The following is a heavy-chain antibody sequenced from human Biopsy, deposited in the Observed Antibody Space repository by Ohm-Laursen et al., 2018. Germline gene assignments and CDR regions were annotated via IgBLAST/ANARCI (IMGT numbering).Heavy chain of an antibody. V-gene: IGHV3-48*01. J-gene: IGHJ4*02. CDR2: ISSSSGTR. D-gene: IGHD4-17*01. CDR1: GFTFSHHS. CDR3: ALAAAQTVTHFDY. Sequence: SLRLSCAASGFTFSHHSMNWVRQAPGKGLEWISYISSSSGTRYHADSVNGRFNISRDNAKNSLYLQMNSLRADDTAVYYCALAAAQTVTHFDYWGQGTLVTVSS.